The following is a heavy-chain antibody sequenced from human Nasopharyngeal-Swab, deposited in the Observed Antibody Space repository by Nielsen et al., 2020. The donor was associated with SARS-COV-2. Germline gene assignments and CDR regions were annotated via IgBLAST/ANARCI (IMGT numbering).Heavy chain of an antibody. Sequence: LSLTCAASGFTFSSYGMHWVRQAPGKGLEWVAVISYDGSNKYYADSVKGRFTISRDNSKNTLYLQMNSLRAEDTAVYYCAKPIVRGVPDYYYYYGMDVWGQGTTVTVSS. CDR2: ISYDGSNK. CDR1: GFTFSSYG. V-gene: IGHV3-30*18. D-gene: IGHD3-10*01. CDR3: AKPIVRGVPDYYYYYGMDV. J-gene: IGHJ6*02.